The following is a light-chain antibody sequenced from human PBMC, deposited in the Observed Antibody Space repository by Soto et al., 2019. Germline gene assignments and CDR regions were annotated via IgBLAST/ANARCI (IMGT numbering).Light chain of an antibody. Sequence: IVMTQSPGTLSVSPGERAALYCRASQSVSSSYLAWYQQIPGQAPRLLIYGASSRATGIPDRFSGSGSGTEFTLTISRLEPEDFAVYYCQQYGSSSWTFGQGTKVDIK. CDR2: GAS. J-gene: IGKJ1*01. CDR3: QQYGSSSWT. CDR1: QSVSSSY. V-gene: IGKV3-20*01.